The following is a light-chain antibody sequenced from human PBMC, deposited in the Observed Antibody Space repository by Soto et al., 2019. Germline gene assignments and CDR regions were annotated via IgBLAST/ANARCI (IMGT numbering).Light chain of an antibody. CDR3: QQRSNWPPYT. J-gene: IGKJ2*01. V-gene: IGKV3-11*01. Sequence: EIVLTQSPATLSLSPGERATLSCRASQSVSSYLAWYQQKPGQAPRLLIYDASNRATGIPARFSGSGAGTDFTLTISSLEPEDVAVYYWQQRSNWPPYTFGQGTKLEIK. CDR1: QSVSSY. CDR2: DAS.